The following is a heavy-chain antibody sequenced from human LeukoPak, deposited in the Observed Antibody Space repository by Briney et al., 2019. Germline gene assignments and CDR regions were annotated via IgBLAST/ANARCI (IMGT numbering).Heavy chain of an antibody. CDR1: GGSISSYY. Sequence: SETLSLTCTVSGGSISSYYWSWIRQPPGKGLEWIGYIYYSGSTNYNPSLKSRVTMSVDTSKNQFSLKLSSVTAADTAVYYCASGLGHDAFDIWGQGTMVTVSS. J-gene: IGHJ3*02. CDR3: ASGLGHDAFDI. CDR2: IYYSGST. V-gene: IGHV4-59*01. D-gene: IGHD3/OR15-3a*01.